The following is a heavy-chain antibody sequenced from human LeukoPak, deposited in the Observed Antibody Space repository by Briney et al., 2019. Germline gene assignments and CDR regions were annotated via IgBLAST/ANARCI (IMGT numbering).Heavy chain of an antibody. CDR3: ARGDYSGSLDP. CDR2: INHSGST. V-gene: IGHV4-34*01. CDR1: GGSFSGYY. D-gene: IGHD5-12*01. J-gene: IGHJ5*02. Sequence: SETLSLSCAAYGGSFSGYYWSWIRQPPGKGLEWIGEINHSGSTNYNPSLKNRVTISVDTSKNQFSLKLSSVTAAAPAVYYCARGDYSGSLDPWGPGTLVTVSS.